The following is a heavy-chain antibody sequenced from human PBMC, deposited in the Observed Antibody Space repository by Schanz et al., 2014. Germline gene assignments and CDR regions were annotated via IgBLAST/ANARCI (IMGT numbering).Heavy chain of an antibody. J-gene: IGHJ6*03. D-gene: IGHD2-8*01. V-gene: IGHV3-33*01. CDR1: GFTFNNYG. CDR2: IWHDGSGK. Sequence: VQVVESGGGVVQPGRSLRLSCVASGFTFNNYGMHWVRQAPGKGLGWVAVIWHDGSGKYYADSVKGRFTISRDNAKNSLFLQMNSLRADDTAVYYCVRDRGFCANDICWLRYYMDVWGNGTTVTVSS. CDR3: VRDRGFCANDICWLRYYMDV.